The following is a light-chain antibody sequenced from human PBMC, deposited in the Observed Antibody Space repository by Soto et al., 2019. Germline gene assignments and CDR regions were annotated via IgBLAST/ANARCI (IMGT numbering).Light chain of an antibody. CDR2: AAY. V-gene: IGKV1-27*01. J-gene: IGKJ4*01. Sequence: DIQMTQSPSSLSASVGDRVTITCRASQDISNYLAWYQQKPGKVPKLLISAAYSLQSAVPSRFSGSGSGTDFTLTISSLQPEDVATYYCQKYNRVPPTFGGGTRVEIK. CDR1: QDISNY. CDR3: QKYNRVPPT.